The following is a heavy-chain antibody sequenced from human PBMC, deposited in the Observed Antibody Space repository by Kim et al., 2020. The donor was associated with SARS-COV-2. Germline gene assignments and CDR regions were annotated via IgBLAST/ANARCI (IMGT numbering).Heavy chain of an antibody. CDR2: IYSGGST. Sequence: GGSLRLSCAASGFTVSSNYMSWVRQAPGKGLEWVSVIYSGGSTYYADSVKGRFTISRDNSKNTLYLQMNSLRAEDTAVYYCARGIVGTHLVPGGATTYYFDYWGQGTLVTVSS. CDR3: ARGIVGTHLVPGGATTYYFDY. V-gene: IGHV3-53*01. CDR1: GFTVSSNY. D-gene: IGHD1-1*01. J-gene: IGHJ4*02.